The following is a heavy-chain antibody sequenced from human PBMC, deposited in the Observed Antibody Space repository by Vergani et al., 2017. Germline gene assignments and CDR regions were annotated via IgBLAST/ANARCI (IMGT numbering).Heavy chain of an antibody. CDR1: GFTFSSYS. Sequence: EVQLVESGGGLVKPGGSLRLSCAASGFTFSSYSMNWVRQAPGKGLEWVSSISSSSSYIYYADSVKGRFTISRDNAKNSLYLQMNSLRAEDTAVYYCARVSDSSGWYFFDYWGQGTLVTVSS. V-gene: IGHV3-21*01. CDR2: ISSSSSYI. D-gene: IGHD6-19*01. J-gene: IGHJ4*02. CDR3: ARVSDSSGWYFFDY.